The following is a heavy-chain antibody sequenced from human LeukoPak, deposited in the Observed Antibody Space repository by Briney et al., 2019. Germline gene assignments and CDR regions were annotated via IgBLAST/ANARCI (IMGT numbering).Heavy chain of an antibody. V-gene: IGHV1-8*01. Sequence: ASVKVSFKASGYTFTSYDINWVRQATGQGLEWMGWMNPNSGNTGYAQKFQGRVTMTRNTSISTAYMELSSLRSEDTAVYYCARGLNLYYGSGSYEYYYYGMDVWGQGTTVTVSS. CDR2: MNPNSGNT. J-gene: IGHJ6*02. D-gene: IGHD3-10*01. CDR3: ARGLNLYYGSGSYEYYYYGMDV. CDR1: GYTFTSYD.